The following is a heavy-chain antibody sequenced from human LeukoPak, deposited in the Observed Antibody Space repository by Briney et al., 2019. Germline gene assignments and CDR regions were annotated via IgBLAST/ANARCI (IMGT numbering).Heavy chain of an antibody. D-gene: IGHD2-15*01. CDR2: VSSSGST. CDR3: ARHSPYCSGGSCFFDY. Sequence: SETLSLTCTVSGGSINSYYWSWTRQPPGKGLERIGYVSSSGSTSFHPSLKSRVTISLDTSKNQFSLKLRFVTAADTAVYYCARHSPYCSGGSCFFDYWGQGTLVTVSS. J-gene: IGHJ4*02. CDR1: GGSINSYY. V-gene: IGHV4-59*08.